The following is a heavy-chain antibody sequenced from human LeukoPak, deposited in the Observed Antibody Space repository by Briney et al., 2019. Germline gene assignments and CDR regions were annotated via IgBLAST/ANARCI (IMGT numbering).Heavy chain of an antibody. CDR2: MNPNSGNT. D-gene: IGHD1-26*01. CDR1: GYTSTSYD. J-gene: IGHJ5*02. V-gene: IGHV1-8*01. CDR3: ARGRGRRWFDP. Sequence: GASVKVSCKAPGYTSTSYDINWVRQATGQGLEWMGWMNPNSGNTGYAQKFQGRVTMTRNSSISTAYMELSSLRSEDTAVYYCARGRGRRWFDPWGQGTLVTVSS.